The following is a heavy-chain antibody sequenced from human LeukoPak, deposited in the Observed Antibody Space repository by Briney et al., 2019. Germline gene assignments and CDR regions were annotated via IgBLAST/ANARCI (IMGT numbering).Heavy chain of an antibody. Sequence: ASLNVSCTASGYTFTSYDFNWVRQATGQGLEWVGWMSPDSGDTGYAPKFQGRVTMTRDTSTSTVYMELSSLRSEDTAVYYCARDRVRYSSGCPDYWGQGTLVTVSS. D-gene: IGHD6-19*01. CDR3: ARDRVRYSSGCPDY. V-gene: IGHV1-8*01. CDR1: GYTFTSYD. CDR2: MSPDSGDT. J-gene: IGHJ4*02.